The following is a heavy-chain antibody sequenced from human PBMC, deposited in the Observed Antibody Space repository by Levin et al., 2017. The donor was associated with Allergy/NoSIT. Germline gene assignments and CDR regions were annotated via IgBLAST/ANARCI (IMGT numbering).Heavy chain of an antibody. CDR1: GGSISSGDYY. CDR2: IYYSGST. V-gene: IGHV4-30-4*01. J-gene: IGHJ4*02. CDR3: SASPVARRDFDY. Sequence: SQTLSLTCTVSGGSISSGDYYWSWIRQPPGKGLEWIGYIYYSGSTYYNPSLKSRVTISVDTSKNQFSLKLSSVTAADTAVYYCSASPVARRDFDYWGQGTLVTVSS. D-gene: IGHD5-12*01.